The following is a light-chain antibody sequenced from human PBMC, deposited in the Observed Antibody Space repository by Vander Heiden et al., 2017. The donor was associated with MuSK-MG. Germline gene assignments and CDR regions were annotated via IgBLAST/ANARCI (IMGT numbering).Light chain of an antibody. CDR1: TGAVTSGHS. V-gene: IGLV7-43*01. CDR2: SAS. Sequence: QTVGTQKPSLTVSPGGTVTLTCASSTGAVTSGHSPNWFQQRPGQAPRALISSASNKHSWPPARFSGSLLGGKAALTLSGAQPEDEDDYSCLLYYGGSQLGVFGGGTKLTVL. CDR3: LLYYGGSQLGV. J-gene: IGLJ2*01.